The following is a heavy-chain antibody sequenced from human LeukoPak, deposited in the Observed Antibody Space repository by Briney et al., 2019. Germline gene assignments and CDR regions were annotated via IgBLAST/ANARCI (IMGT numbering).Heavy chain of an antibody. Sequence: ASVKVSCKASGYTFTVYYIHWVRQAPGQGLEWVGWINPNSGATNYAQKFLGRVTVTRDTSISTAYMELSRLTSDDTAVYYCVRGDIVGPTGDWINYWGQGTLVTVSS. D-gene: IGHD1-26*01. CDR1: GYTFTVYY. V-gene: IGHV1-2*02. CDR2: INPNSGAT. J-gene: IGHJ4*02. CDR3: VRGDIVGPTGDWINY.